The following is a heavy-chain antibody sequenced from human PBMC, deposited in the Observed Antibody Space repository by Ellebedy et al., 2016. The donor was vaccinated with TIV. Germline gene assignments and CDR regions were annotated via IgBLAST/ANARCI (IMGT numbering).Heavy chain of an antibody. J-gene: IGHJ5*01. CDR1: GDSISRSSYY. Sequence: SETLSLTCTVSGDSISRSSYYWGWIRQPPGKGLEWIGSIYYTGSTDYNPSLKSRVAISADTSKNQFSLRLSSVTAADTAVYYCARWFGELLYVRWSDSWGQGTLVTVSS. CDR2: IYYTGST. V-gene: IGHV4-39*01. D-gene: IGHD3-10*01. CDR3: ARWFGELLYVRWSDS.